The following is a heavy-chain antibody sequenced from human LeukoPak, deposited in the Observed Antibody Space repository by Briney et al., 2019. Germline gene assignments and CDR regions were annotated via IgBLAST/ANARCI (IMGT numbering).Heavy chain of an antibody. J-gene: IGHJ4*02. CDR3: ARKPRVNSAWYYFDY. CDR1: GGSVNSGTYY. Sequence: SQTLSLTCTVSGGSVNSGTYYWSWIRQPPGKGLEWIGNIYYSGSAYYNPSLKSRVTMSVDTSKNQFSLKLSSVTAADTAVYYCARKPRVNSAWYYFDYWGQGTLVTVSS. CDR2: IYYSGSA. V-gene: IGHV4-39*07. D-gene: IGHD3-10*01.